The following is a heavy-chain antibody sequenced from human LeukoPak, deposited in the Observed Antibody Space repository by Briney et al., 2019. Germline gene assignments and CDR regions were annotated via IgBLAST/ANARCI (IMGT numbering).Heavy chain of an antibody. Sequence: SETLSLTCTVFGGSISRHYWTWIRQPPGKTLEWIGYVFDTGRTKDNPSLKSRLTLSADTPKNQLSLRLSSVTAADTAVYYCATIKRGSIYGYFDFWGRGILVTVSS. V-gene: IGHV4-59*11. J-gene: IGHJ4*01. CDR2: VFDTGRT. CDR3: ATIKRGSIYGYFDF. CDR1: GGSISRHY. D-gene: IGHD5-18*01.